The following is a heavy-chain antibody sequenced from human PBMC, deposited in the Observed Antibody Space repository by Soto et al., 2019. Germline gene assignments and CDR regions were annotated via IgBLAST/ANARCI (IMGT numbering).Heavy chain of an antibody. V-gene: IGHV4-34*01. CDR3: ARGGLMYYDFWSGYYTGPGWFDP. Sequence: PSETLSLTCAVYGGSFSGYYWSWIRQPPGKGLEWIGEINHSGSTNYNPSLKSRVTISVDTSKNQFSLKLSSVTAADTAVYYCARGGLMYYDFWSGYYTGPGWFDPWGQGTLVTVSS. D-gene: IGHD3-3*01. CDR2: INHSGST. J-gene: IGHJ5*02. CDR1: GGSFSGYY.